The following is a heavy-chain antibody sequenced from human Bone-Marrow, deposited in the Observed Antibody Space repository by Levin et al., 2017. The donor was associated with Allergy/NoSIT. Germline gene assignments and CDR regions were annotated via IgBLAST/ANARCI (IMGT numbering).Heavy chain of an antibody. CDR2: MNPDSGNT. CDR3: ARDSVYLNGPGGAMDV. J-gene: IGHJ6*02. D-gene: IGHD1-14*01. V-gene: IGHV1-8*01. Sequence: GASVKVSCKASGYAFTTYHIAWVRQATGQGLEWVGWMNPDSGNTGFAQKFQGRVKMTRDTSTSTIYMELSRLTSDDTAVYYCARDSVYLNGPGGAMDVWGQGTTVIVS. CDR1: GYAFTTYH.